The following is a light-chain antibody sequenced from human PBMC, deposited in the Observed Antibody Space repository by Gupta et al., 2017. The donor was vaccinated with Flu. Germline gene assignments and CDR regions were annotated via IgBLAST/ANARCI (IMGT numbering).Light chain of an antibody. V-gene: IGKV2-30*01. J-gene: IGKJ2*01. CDR2: DVS. CDR3: MRGTHPLT. CDR1: QSLENKNGITY. Sequence: ISCRTSQSLENKNGITYLNWFQQRPGQSPRRLIYDVSNRDSGAQDRFSGSGSGTDFTLKSSRVEAEDGGVYYCMRGTHPLTFGQGTRLEI.